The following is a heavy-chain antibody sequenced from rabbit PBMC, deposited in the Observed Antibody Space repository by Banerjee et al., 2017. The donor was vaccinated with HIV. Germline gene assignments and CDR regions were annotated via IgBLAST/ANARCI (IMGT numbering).Heavy chain of an antibody. J-gene: IGHJ4*01. Sequence: QQQLEESGGGLVKPGASLTLTCTASGFSLSNNYVMCWVRQAPGKGLEWIGCIVTGSGTTWYASWVNSRFTITSNTNQNTVTLQMTSLTAADTATYFCAKSNGGYRTNLWGPGTLVTVS. D-gene: IGHD1-1*01. V-gene: IGHV1S43*01. CDR2: IVTGSGTT. CDR1: GFSLSNNYV. CDR3: AKSNGGYRTNL.